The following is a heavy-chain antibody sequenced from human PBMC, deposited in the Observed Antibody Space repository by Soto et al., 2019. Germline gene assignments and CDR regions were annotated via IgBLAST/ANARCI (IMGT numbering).Heavy chain of an antibody. CDR1: GFSFTNYA. D-gene: IGHD2-2*01. V-gene: IGHV3-23*01. CDR3: AGAYCSGTTCYGLYGMDV. CDR2: MSGSGGGT. J-gene: IGHJ6*02. Sequence: GSLRLSCAASGFSFTNYAMHWVRQASGKGLEWVSSMSGSGGGTYYADSVKGRFTISRDNSKNTLFLQMNSLRAEDTALYYCAGAYCSGTTCYGLYGMDVWGQGTTVTVSS.